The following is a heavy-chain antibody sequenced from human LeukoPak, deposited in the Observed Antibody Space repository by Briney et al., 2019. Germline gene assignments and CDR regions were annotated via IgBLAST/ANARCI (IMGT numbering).Heavy chain of an antibody. J-gene: IGHJ4*02. D-gene: IGHD6-13*01. Sequence: GGSLRLSCAASGFTFSSYGMHWVRQAPGKGLEWVSFIRYDGSNKYYADSVEGRFTISRDNAKNSLYLQMNSLRAEDTAVYYCARTPGIAAAATGYWGQGTLVTVSS. V-gene: IGHV3-30*02. CDR3: ARTPGIAAAATGY. CDR1: GFTFSSYG. CDR2: IRYDGSNK.